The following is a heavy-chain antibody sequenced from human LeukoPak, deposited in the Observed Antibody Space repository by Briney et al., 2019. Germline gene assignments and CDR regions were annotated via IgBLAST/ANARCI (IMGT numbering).Heavy chain of an antibody. Sequence: PGGSLRLSCAASGFTFSSYSMNWVRQAPGKGLEWVSSISSSSSYIYYADSVKGRFTISRDNAKNSLYLQMNSLRAEDTAVYYCARDFMITFGGVIVTPDAFDIWGQGTMVTVSS. V-gene: IGHV3-21*01. CDR1: GFTFSSYS. CDR2: ISSSSSYI. D-gene: IGHD3-16*02. CDR3: ARDFMITFGGVIVTPDAFDI. J-gene: IGHJ3*02.